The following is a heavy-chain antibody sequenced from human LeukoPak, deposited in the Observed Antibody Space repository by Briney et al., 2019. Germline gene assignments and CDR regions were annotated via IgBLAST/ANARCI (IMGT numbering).Heavy chain of an antibody. CDR3: ARSREIVVVTAIFDY. CDR1: GYTFTGYY. D-gene: IGHD2-21*02. J-gene: IGHJ4*02. V-gene: IGHV1-2*06. CDR2: INPNSGGT. Sequence: GASVKVSCKAPGYTFTGYYMHWVRQAPGQGLEWMGRINPNSGGTNYAQKFQGRVTVTRDTSISTAYMELSRLRSDDTAVYYCARSREIVVVTAIFDYRGQGTLVTVSS.